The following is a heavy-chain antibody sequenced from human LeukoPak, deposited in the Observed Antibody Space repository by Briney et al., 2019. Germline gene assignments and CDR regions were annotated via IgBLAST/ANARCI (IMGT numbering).Heavy chain of an antibody. CDR2: IYYSGST. CDR3: ASAYYDFWSGYSDY. D-gene: IGHD3-3*01. V-gene: IGHV4-59*01. Sequence: SETLSLTCTVSGGSISSYYWSWIRQPPGKGLEWIGYIYYSGSTNYNPSLKSRVTISVDTSKNQFSLRLSSVTAADTAVYYCASAYYDFWSGYSDYWGQGTLVTVSS. J-gene: IGHJ4*02. CDR1: GGSISSYY.